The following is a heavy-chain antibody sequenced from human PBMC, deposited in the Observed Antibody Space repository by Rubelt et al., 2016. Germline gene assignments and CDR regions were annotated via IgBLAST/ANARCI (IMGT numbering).Heavy chain of an antibody. CDR2: IWYDGSNK. CDR3: ATDRGGSDLDWYFDL. CDR1: GFTFSSYG. V-gene: IGHV3-33*01. J-gene: IGHJ2*01. Sequence: VQLLESGGGLVQPGGSLRLSCAASGFTFSSYGMHWVRQAPGKGLEWVAVIWYDGSNKYYADSVKGRFTISRDNSKNTLYLQMNSLRAEDTAVYYCATDRGGSDLDWYFDLWGRGTLVTASS. D-gene: IGHD1-26*01.